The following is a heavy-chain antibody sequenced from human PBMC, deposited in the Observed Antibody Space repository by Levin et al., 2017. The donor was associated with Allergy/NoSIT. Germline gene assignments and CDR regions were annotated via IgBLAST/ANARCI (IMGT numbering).Heavy chain of an antibody. CDR3: ARTLTYYYDSRGYYPIGY. CDR1: GYTFTSYY. CDR2: INPSGGST. Sequence: GESLKISCKASGYTFTSYYMHWVRQAPGQGLEWMGIINPSGGSTSYAQKFQGRVTMTRDTSTSTVYMELSSLRSEDTAVYYCARTLTYYYDSRGYYPIGYWGQGTLVTVSS. D-gene: IGHD3-22*01. J-gene: IGHJ4*02. V-gene: IGHV1-46*01.